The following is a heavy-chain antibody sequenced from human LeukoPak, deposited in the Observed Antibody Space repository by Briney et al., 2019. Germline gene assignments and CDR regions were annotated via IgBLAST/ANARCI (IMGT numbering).Heavy chain of an antibody. D-gene: IGHD6-19*01. Sequence: GSVKVSCKASGYTFTGYYMHWVRQAPGQGLEWMGWINPNSGGTNYAQKFQGRVTMTRDTSISTAYMELSRLRSDDTAVYYCARDREYSSGWYYYYMDVWGKGTTVTVSS. CDR3: ARDREYSSGWYYYYMDV. CDR1: GYTFTGYY. CDR2: INPNSGGT. J-gene: IGHJ6*03. V-gene: IGHV1-2*02.